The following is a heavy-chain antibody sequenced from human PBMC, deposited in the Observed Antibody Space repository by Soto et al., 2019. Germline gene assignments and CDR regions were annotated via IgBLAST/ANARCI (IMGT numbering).Heavy chain of an antibody. D-gene: IGHD3-9*01. CDR3: ARYYDILTGYFRPRNAFDI. Sequence: ASVKVSCKASGYTFTSYVISWVRQAPGQGLEWMGWISAYNGNTNYAQKLQGRVTMTTDTSTSTAYMELRSLRSDDTAVYYCARYYDILTGYFRPRNAFDIWGQGTMVTVSS. CDR1: GYTFTSYV. J-gene: IGHJ3*02. CDR2: ISAYNGNT. V-gene: IGHV1-18*01.